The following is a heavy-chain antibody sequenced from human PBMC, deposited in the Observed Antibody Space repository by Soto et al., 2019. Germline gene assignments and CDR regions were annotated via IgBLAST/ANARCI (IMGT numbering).Heavy chain of an antibody. CDR2: IYYSGST. D-gene: IGHD3-10*01. CDR1: GGSISSGGYY. V-gene: IGHV4-31*03. Sequence: SETLSLTCTVSGGSISSGGYYWSWIRQHPGKGLEWIGYIYYSGSTYYNPSLKSRVTISVDTSKNQFSLKLSSVTAADTAVYYCATDDRVLPTPHWGQGTLVTVSS. CDR3: ATDDRVLPTPH. J-gene: IGHJ4*02.